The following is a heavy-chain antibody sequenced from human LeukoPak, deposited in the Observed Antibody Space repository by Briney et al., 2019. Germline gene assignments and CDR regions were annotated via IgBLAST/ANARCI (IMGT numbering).Heavy chain of an antibody. CDR2: INDNGGST. Sequence: GGSLRLSCSASGFTFTSYSMHWVRQAPGKGLEYVSAINDNGGSTYYGDSVKGRFTISRDNSKNTLYLQMSSLRGDDTAIYYCVSRTSSGWYDSWGQGTLVIVSS. CDR1: GFTFTSYS. V-gene: IGHV3-64D*09. J-gene: IGHJ5*01. CDR3: VSRTSSGWYDS. D-gene: IGHD6-19*01.